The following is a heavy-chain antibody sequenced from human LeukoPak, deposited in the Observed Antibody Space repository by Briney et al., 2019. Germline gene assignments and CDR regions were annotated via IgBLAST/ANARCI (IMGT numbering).Heavy chain of an antibody. J-gene: IGHJ3*02. CDR2: ISTYNGNA. D-gene: IGHD3-10*01. V-gene: IGHV1-18*01. CDR3: AVGGMNAFDI. Sequence: ASVKVSCKASGYTFTTYAITWVRQAPGQGLDWVGWISTYNGNANYEQKFQGRVTLTTDTSTSTAYMELSSLRSEDTAVYYCAVGGMNAFDIWGQGTMVTVSS. CDR1: GYTFTTYA.